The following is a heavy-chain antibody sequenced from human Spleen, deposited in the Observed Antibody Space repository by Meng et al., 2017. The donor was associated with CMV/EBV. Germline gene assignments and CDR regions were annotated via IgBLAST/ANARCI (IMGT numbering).Heavy chain of an antibody. CDR2: IHPADSET. CDR1: GYTFTNYW. D-gene: IGHD1-26*01. Sequence: GESLKISCKASGYTFTNYWIAWVRQMPGKGLEWVGIIHPADSETTYSPSFQGQVTVSADKSISTAYLQWSSLKASDTAMYYCARIFEGAVSTSYDYWDQGTLVTVSS. CDR3: ARIFEGAVSTSYDY. J-gene: IGHJ4*02. V-gene: IGHV5-51*01.